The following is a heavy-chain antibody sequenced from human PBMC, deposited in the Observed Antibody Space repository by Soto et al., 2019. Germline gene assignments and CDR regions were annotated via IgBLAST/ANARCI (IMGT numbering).Heavy chain of an antibody. CDR1: GFFISSGNY. J-gene: IGHJ3*01. V-gene: IGHV4-38-2*01. CDR2: IFHGGNT. Sequence: WETLSLTCAVSGFFISSGNYWGWIRKPPGKGLEWIGGIFHGGNTYYNPSLKSRVTISVDMSKNQFSLKLNSVTAADTAVYYCARARWYDAFDVWGQGTVVTVSS. D-gene: IGHD2-15*01. CDR3: ARARWYDAFDV.